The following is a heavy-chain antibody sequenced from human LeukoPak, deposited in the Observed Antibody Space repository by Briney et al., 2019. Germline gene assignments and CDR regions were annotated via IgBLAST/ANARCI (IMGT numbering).Heavy chain of an antibody. V-gene: IGHV3-23*01. J-gene: IGHJ4*02. CDR2: ISGSGGST. CDR3: AKYLPNQLLKD. D-gene: IGHD2-2*01. CDR1: GFTFSSYA. Sequence: PGGSLRLSCEASGFTFSSYAMSWVRQAPGEGLEWVSVISGSGGSTYYADSVKGRFTISRDNSKNTLYLQMNSLRAEDTAVYYCAKYLPNQLLKDWGQGTLVTVSS.